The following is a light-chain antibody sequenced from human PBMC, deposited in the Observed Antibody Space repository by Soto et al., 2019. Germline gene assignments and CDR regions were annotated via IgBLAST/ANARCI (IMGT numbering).Light chain of an antibody. J-gene: IGKJ3*01. Sequence: DIQMTQSPSSLSASVGDSVTITCRASQDISNYLAWFQQRPGKPPKLLIYAASTLESGVPSRFSGGRSWTDFTLSISSLQPEDVATFYCQKYDSLPFTFGPGTKVDIK. CDR1: QDISNY. CDR3: QKYDSLPFT. V-gene: IGKV1-27*01. CDR2: AAS.